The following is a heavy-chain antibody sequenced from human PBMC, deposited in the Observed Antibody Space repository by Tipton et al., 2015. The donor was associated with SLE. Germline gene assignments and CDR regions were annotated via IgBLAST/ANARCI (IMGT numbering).Heavy chain of an antibody. Sequence: TLSLTCSVSGNSIYNGFYWGWIRQSPGKGLEWIGSIYRSGTAYYNPSLKSRVTISVDTSNNQFSLKLTSVTAADTAVYYCARDLRERNGWELKNRYFDLWGRGTLVSVSS. CDR3: ARDLRERNGWELKNRYFDL. CDR1: GNSIYNGFY. CDR2: IYRSGTA. V-gene: IGHV4-38-2*02. J-gene: IGHJ2*01. D-gene: IGHD1-26*01.